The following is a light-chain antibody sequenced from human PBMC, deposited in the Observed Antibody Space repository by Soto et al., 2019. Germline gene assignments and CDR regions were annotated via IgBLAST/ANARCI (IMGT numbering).Light chain of an antibody. J-gene: IGLJ2*01. CDR1: SSDVGGYNY. CDR3: SSYTSSSTVV. Sequence: QSALTQPASVSGSPGQSITISCTGTSSDVGGYNYVSWYQQHPGKAPKLMIYVVSNRPSRVSNRFSGSKSGNTASLTISGLQAEDEADYHCSSYTSSSTVVFGGGTKLTVL. CDR2: VVS. V-gene: IGLV2-14*01.